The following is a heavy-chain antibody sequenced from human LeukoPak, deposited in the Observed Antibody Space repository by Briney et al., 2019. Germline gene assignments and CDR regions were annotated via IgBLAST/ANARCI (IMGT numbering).Heavy chain of an antibody. CDR2: IYYSGST. V-gene: IGHV4-39*01. D-gene: IGHD2-21*01. J-gene: IGHJ4*02. CDR1: GGSISSSSYY. Sequence: SETLSLTCTVSGGSISSSSYYWGWIRQPPGKGLEWIGSIYYSGSTYYNPSLKSRATISVDTSKNQFSLKLSSVTAADTAVYYCARLLLEYYFDYWGQGTLVTVSS. CDR3: ARLLLEYYFDY.